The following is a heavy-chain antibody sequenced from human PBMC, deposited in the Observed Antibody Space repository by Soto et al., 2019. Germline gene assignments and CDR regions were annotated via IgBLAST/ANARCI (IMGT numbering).Heavy chain of an antibody. V-gene: IGHV4-39*01. CDR1: GGSIRSNSYY. CDR2: IYYNGTT. D-gene: IGHD6-13*01. J-gene: IGHJ4*02. Sequence: QLQLQESGPGLVKPSETLSLTCSVSGGSIRSNSYYWGWIRQPPGKGLQWIGTIYYNGTTYYNPSLKSRVTISVDTSKKQFSLTLSSVTAADTAVYYCARLWQQLGRFAYWGQGTLVTVSS. CDR3: ARLWQQLGRFAY.